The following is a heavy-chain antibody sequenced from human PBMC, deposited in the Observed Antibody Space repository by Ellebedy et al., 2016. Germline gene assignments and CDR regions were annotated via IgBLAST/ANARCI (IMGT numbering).Heavy chain of an antibody. V-gene: IGHV1-2*02. J-gene: IGHJ4*02. Sequence: ASVKVSXXASGYTFTGYYMHWVRQAPGQGLEWMGWINPNSGGTNYAQKLQGRVTMTTDTSTSTAYMELRSLRSDDTAVYYCARASGYVAFDYWGQGTLVTVSS. CDR2: INPNSGGT. D-gene: IGHD5-12*01. CDR3: ARASGYVAFDY. CDR1: GYTFTGYY.